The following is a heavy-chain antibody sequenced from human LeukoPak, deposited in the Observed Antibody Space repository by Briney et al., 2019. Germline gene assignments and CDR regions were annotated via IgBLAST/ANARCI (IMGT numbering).Heavy chain of an antibody. D-gene: IGHD1-26*01. CDR2: IRSKRYGGTA. J-gene: IGHJ3*02. CDR1: GFTFGDYA. CDR3: TRGLLRGNAFDI. V-gene: IGHV3-49*03. Sequence: GGSLRLSCTASGFTFGDYAMSWFRQAPGKGLEWVSFIRSKRYGGTAEDAASVKGRFTISRDDSKSIAYLQMNSLKTEDTAVYFCTRGLLRGNAFDIWGQGTMVTVSS.